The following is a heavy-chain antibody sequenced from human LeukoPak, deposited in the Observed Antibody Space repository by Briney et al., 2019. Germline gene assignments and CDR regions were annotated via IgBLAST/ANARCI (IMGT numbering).Heavy chain of an antibody. CDR2: IYYSGST. Sequence: PGGSLRLSCAASGFTVSSNYMSWIRQPPGKGLEWIGSIYYSGSTYYNPSLKSRVTISVDTSKNQFSLKLSSVTAADTAVYYCARDLRMTTVTTVYHAFDIWGQGTMVTVSS. J-gene: IGHJ3*02. CDR3: ARDLRMTTVTTVYHAFDI. V-gene: IGHV4-39*07. CDR1: GFTVSSNY. D-gene: IGHD4-17*01.